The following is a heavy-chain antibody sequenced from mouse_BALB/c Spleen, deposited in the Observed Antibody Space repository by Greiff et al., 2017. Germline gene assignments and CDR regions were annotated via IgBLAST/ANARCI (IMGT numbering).Heavy chain of an antibody. CDR3: ARGDGTRKNFDY. D-gene: IGHD3-3*01. J-gene: IGHJ2*01. Sequence: EVQRVESGGGLVKPGGSLKLSCAASGFTFSDYYMYWVRQTPEKRLEWVATISDGGSYTYYPDSVKGRFTISRDNAKNNLYLQMSSLKSEDTAMYYCARGDGTRKNFDYWGQGTTLTVSS. CDR2: ISDGGSYT. CDR1: GFTFSDYY. V-gene: IGHV5-4*02.